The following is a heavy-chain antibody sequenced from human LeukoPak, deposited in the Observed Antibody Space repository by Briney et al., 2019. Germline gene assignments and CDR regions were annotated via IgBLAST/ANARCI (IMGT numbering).Heavy chain of an antibody. CDR3: AREVGDYAFSPAFFDL. D-gene: IGHD4-17*01. Sequence: PSETLSLTCTVSGGSISSYYWSWIRQPPGKGLEWIGYIYYSGSTNYNPSLKSRVTISVDTSKNQFSLKLSSVTAADTAVYYCAREVGDYAFSPAFFDLWGRGTLVTVSS. CDR2: IYYSGST. CDR1: GGSISSYY. J-gene: IGHJ2*01. V-gene: IGHV4-59*01.